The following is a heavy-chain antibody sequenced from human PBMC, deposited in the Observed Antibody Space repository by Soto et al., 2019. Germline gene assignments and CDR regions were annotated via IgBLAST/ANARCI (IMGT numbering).Heavy chain of an antibody. V-gene: IGHV3-23*01. J-gene: IGHJ3*02. CDR1: GFTFSSYA. CDR3: AKDRGIVVVPAPLDAFDI. D-gene: IGHD2-2*01. CDR2: ISGSGGST. Sequence: GGSLRFSCAASGFTFSSYAMSWVRQAPGKGLEWVSAISGSGGSTYYADSVKGRFTISRDNSKNTLYLQMNSLRAEDTAVYYCAKDRGIVVVPAPLDAFDIWGQGTMVTVSS.